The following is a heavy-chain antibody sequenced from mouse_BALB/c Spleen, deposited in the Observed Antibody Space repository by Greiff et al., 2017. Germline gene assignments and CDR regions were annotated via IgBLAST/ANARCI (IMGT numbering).Heavy chain of an antibody. J-gene: IGHJ2*01. CDR2: IWAGGST. CDR3: ARERTTVFDY. Sequence: VMLVESGPGLVAPSQSLSITCTVSGFSLTSYGVHWVRQPPGKGLEWLGVIWAGGSTNYNSALMSRLSISKDNSKSQVFLKMNSLQTDDTAMYYCARERTTVFDYWGQGTTLTVSS. CDR1: GFSLTSYG. D-gene: IGHD1-1*01. V-gene: IGHV2-9*02.